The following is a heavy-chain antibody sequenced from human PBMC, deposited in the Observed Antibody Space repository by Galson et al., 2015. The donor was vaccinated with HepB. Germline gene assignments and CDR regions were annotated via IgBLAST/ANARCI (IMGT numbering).Heavy chain of an antibody. CDR2: IIPILGIA. CDR3: ASGGRGYSYGYGYWFDP. J-gene: IGHJ5*02. D-gene: IGHD5-18*01. V-gene: IGHV1-69*02. Sequence: SVKVSCKASGGTFSSYTISWVRQAPGQGLEWMGRIIPILGIANYAQKFQGRVTITADKSTSTAYMELSSLRSEDTAVYYCASGGRGYSYGYGYWFDPWSQGTLVTVSS. CDR1: GGTFSSYT.